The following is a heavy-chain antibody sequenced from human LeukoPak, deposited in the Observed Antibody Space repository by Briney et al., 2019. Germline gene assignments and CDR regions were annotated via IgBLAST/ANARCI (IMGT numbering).Heavy chain of an antibody. J-gene: IGHJ4*02. CDR2: ISGSGGST. D-gene: IGHD3-22*01. CDR1: GFTFSSYA. Sequence: GSLRLSCAASGFTFSSYAMSWVRQAPGKGLEWVSAISGSGGSTYYADSVKGRFTISRDNSKNTLYLQMNSLRAEDTAVYYCAKDQNVVVVIYSGFDYWGQGTLVTVSS. CDR3: AKDQNVVVVIYSGFDY. V-gene: IGHV3-23*01.